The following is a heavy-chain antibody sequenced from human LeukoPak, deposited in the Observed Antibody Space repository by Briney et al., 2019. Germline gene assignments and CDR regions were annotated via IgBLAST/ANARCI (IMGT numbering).Heavy chain of an antibody. D-gene: IGHD3-22*01. V-gene: IGHV3-9*01. J-gene: IGHJ3*02. Sequence: PGGSLRLSCAASGFTFDDYAMHWVRQAPGKGLEWVSGISWNSGSIGYADSVKGRFTISRDNAKNSLYLQMNSLRAEDTALYYCAKDIYDSSGYYYYYAFDIWGQGTMVTVSS. CDR2: ISWNSGSI. CDR3: AKDIYDSSGYYYYYAFDI. CDR1: GFTFDDYA.